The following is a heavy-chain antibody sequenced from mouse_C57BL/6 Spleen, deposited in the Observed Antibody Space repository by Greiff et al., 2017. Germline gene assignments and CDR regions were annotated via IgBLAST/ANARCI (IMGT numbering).Heavy chain of an antibody. CDR3: ARSPKSGDDAY. V-gene: IGHV1-9*01. D-gene: IGHD3-3*01. CDR2: ILPGSGNT. CDR1: GYTFTGYW. Sequence: QVQLQQSGAELMQPGASVKLSCKATGYTFTGYWIEWVKQRPGHGLEWIGEILPGSGNTNNNEKFKGKATFTADTSSNTAYMQLSSLTTEDSAIYYCARSPKSGDDAYWGQGTLVTVSA. J-gene: IGHJ3*01.